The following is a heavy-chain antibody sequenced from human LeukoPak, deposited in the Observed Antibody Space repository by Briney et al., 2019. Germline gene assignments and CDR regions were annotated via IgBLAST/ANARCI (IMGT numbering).Heavy chain of an antibody. Sequence: GASVKVSCKASGYTFTGYYIHWVRQAPGQGLEHMGWINPNSGGTNYAQKFQGRVTVTRDTSISTAYMELSRLRSDDTAVYYCARDLYQWLPSTRPRDYYYYMDVWGEGTTVTVSS. D-gene: IGHD6-19*01. J-gene: IGHJ6*03. V-gene: IGHV1-2*02. CDR3: ARDLYQWLPSTRPRDYYYYMDV. CDR2: INPNSGGT. CDR1: GYTFTGYY.